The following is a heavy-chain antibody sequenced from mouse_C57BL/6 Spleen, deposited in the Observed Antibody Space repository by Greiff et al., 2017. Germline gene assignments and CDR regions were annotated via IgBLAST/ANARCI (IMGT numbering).Heavy chain of an antibody. CDR3: ARSQGQLRPAWFAY. Sequence: VQLQQSGPELVKPGASVKIPCKASGYTFTDYNMDWVKQSHGKSLEWIGDINPNNGGTIYNQKFKGKATLTVDKSSSTAYMELRSLTAEDTAVYYGARSQGQLRPAWFAYWGQGTLVTVSA. J-gene: IGHJ3*01. D-gene: IGHD3-2*02. CDR1: GYTFTDYN. CDR2: INPNNGGT. V-gene: IGHV1-18*01.